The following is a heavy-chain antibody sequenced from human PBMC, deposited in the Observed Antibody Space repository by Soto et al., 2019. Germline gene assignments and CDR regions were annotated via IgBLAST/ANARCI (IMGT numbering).Heavy chain of an antibody. J-gene: IGHJ6*02. V-gene: IGHV3-11*01. D-gene: IGHD3-3*01. CDR2: SSNRDRST. CDR1: GFIFSDYY. CDR3: ARAWKIEKFGVISMSKGLDV. Sequence: QVQLVESGGGLVKAGGSLRLSCAASGFIFSDYYMTWIRQAPGKGQEWLSCSSNRDRSTYYADSVKDRFVVSKDNAKNLVYLQMISLRAEDTAVYFCARAWKIEKFGVISMSKGLDVWGQGTTVTVSS.